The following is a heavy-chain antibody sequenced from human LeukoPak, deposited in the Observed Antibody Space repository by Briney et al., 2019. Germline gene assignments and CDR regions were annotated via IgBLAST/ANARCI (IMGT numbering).Heavy chain of an antibody. CDR1: GFTFSSYG. J-gene: IGHJ4*02. CDR2: TSYDGSNK. V-gene: IGHV3-30*18. D-gene: IGHD3-22*01. Sequence: GGSLRLSCAASGFTFSSYGMHWVRQAPGKGLEWVAVTSYDGSNKYYADSAKGRFTISRDNSKNTLYLQMNSLRAEDTAVYYCAKDQGGITMIVVVMTFDYWGQGTLVTVSS. CDR3: AKDQGGITMIVVVMTFDY.